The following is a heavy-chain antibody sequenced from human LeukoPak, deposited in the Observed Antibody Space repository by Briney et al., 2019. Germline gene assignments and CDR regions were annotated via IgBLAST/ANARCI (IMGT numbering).Heavy chain of an antibody. Sequence: SGTLSLTCAVSGGSISSSNWWSWVRQPPGKGLEWIGEIYHSGSTNYNPSLKSRVTISVDTSKNQFSLKLSSVTAADTAVYYCARIEAVTRGYNHAYYFDYWGQGTLVTVSS. D-gene: IGHD5-18*01. CDR1: GGSISSSNW. J-gene: IGHJ4*02. CDR2: IYHSGST. V-gene: IGHV4-4*02. CDR3: ARIEAVTRGYNHAYYFDY.